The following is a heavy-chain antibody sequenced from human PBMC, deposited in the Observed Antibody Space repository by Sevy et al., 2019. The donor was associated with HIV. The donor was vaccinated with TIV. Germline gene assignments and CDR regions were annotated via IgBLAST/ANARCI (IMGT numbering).Heavy chain of an antibody. D-gene: IGHD3-10*01. V-gene: IGHV3-30-3*01. J-gene: IGHJ4*02. CDR2: LSYDGGNK. CDR3: ASSPQGGSDVITPPDY. CDR1: GFTFNTYA. Sequence: GGSLRLSCAASGFTFNTYAMHWVRLAPGKGLDWLTFLSYDGGNKYYADSVKGRFTISRDNSKSVVYLQMNSLRAEDTALYYCASSPQGGSDVITPPDYWGQGTLVTVSS.